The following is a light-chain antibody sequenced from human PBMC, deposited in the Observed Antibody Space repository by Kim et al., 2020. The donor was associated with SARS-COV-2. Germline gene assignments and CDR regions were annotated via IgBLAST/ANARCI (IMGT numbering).Light chain of an antibody. V-gene: IGLV1-47*01. Sequence: GQRFTISCSGSSSNIGNNFVHWYQQIPRTAPKLLIYRNNQRPSGVPDRFSGSKSGTSASLAISGLRSEDEADYFCAAWDDSLRGPVFGGGTQLTVL. J-gene: IGLJ2*01. CDR3: AAWDDSLRGPV. CDR2: RNN. CDR1: SSNIGNNF.